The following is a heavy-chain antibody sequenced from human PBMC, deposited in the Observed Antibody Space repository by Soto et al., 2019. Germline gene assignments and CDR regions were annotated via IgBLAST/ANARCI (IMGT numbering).Heavy chain of an antibody. Sequence: GASVKVSCKASGYTFTGYYMHWVRQAPGQGLEWMGWINPNGGGTNYAQKFQGWVTMTRDTSISTAYMELSRLRSDDTAVYYCARVWYSSGWYYFDYWGQGTLVTVSS. J-gene: IGHJ4*02. CDR1: GYTFTGYY. CDR3: ARVWYSSGWYYFDY. V-gene: IGHV1-2*04. D-gene: IGHD6-19*01. CDR2: INPNGGGT.